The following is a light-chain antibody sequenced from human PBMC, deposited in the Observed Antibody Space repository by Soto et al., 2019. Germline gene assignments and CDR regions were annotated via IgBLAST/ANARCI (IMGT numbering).Light chain of an antibody. J-gene: IGKJ1*01. Sequence: AIRMIQSPSSLSASTGDRVTITCRASQGISSYLAWYQQKPEKAPKLLIYAASTLQSGVPSRFSGSGSGTDFTLTISCPQSEDFATYYCQQYYSYHGTFGQGAKVEIK. CDR1: QGISSY. CDR2: AAS. V-gene: IGKV1-8*01. CDR3: QQYYSYHGT.